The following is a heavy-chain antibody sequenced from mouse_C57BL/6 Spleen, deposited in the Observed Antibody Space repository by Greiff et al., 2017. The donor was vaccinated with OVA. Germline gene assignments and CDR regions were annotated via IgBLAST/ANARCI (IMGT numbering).Heavy chain of an antibody. CDR2: IDPENGDT. V-gene: IGHV14-4*01. Sequence: EVQLQQSGAELVRPGASVKLSCTASGFNIKDYYMHWVKQRPEQGLEWIGWIDPENGDTEYASKFQGKATITADTSSNTAYLQLSSLTSEDTAVYYCTTSHYYGSSYGAYWGQGTLVTVSA. D-gene: IGHD1-1*01. CDR3: TTSHYYGSSYGAY. CDR1: GFNIKDYY. J-gene: IGHJ3*01.